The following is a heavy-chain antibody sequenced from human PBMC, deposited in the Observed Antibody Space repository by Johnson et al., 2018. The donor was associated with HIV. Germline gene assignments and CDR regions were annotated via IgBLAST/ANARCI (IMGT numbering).Heavy chain of an antibody. CDR2: FYTDGTT. D-gene: IGHD1-26*01. J-gene: IGHJ3*02. CDR3: ARGGGYWEVIAFDI. Sequence: VQLMESGGGLIQPGGSLRLSCAVSEFIVSIHYMSWVRQAPGKGLEWVSVFYTDGTTYHADSVKGRFTISRDNSKKTLYLQMNSLRADDTAVYYCARGGGYWEVIAFDIWGQGTMVTVSS. V-gene: IGHV3-66*03. CDR1: EFIVSIHY.